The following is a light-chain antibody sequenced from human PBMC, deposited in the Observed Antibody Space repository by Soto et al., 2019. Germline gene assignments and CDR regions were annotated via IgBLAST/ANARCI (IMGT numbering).Light chain of an antibody. CDR2: AAS. CDR1: QGIDTS. Sequence: ILLTQSPSSLSASVVDRVTITCRASQGIDTSLAWYQQKPGKAPKLLIYAASNFQSGVPSRFSGSGSGTHFTLTISSLQPEDFATYYCQQLRGYPITFGQGTRLEIK. CDR3: QQLRGYPIT. J-gene: IGKJ5*01. V-gene: IGKV1-9*01.